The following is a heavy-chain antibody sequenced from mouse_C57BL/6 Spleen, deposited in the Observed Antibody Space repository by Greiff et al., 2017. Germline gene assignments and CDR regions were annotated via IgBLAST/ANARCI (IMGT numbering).Heavy chain of an antibody. CDR2: INYDGSST. V-gene: IGHV5-16*01. Sequence: EVQLVESEGGLVQPGGSMKLSCTASGFTFSDYYMPWVRQVPGKGLEWIANINYDGSSTDYLNSLKSRYIISRDKAQNILYLQMSRLTSEDTATYYCARDHYGSSDLYFWGWGTGTTVTVA. CDR3: ARDHYGSSDLYFWG. CDR1: GFTFSDYY. D-gene: IGHD1-1*01. J-gene: IGHJ1*03.